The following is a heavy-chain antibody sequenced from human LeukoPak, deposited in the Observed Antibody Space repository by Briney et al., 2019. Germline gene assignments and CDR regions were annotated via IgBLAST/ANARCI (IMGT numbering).Heavy chain of an antibody. Sequence: PGVSLRLSCAASEFTFSAYWMHWVRQAPGKGLVWVSRIRGDGSMTNYADSVKGRFTISRDNAKNTLYLQMNSLRLEDTAVYYCARENLAAAADYWGQGTVVTVSS. CDR1: EFTFSAYW. CDR3: ARENLAAAADY. CDR2: IRGDGSMT. V-gene: IGHV3-74*01. J-gene: IGHJ4*02. D-gene: IGHD6-25*01.